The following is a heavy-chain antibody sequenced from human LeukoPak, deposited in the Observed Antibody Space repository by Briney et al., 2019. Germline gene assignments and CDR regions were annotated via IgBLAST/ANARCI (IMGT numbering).Heavy chain of an antibody. J-gene: IGHJ4*02. CDR3: AIGGYDSSGYRLDY. V-gene: IGHV1-69*04. D-gene: IGHD3-22*01. CDR2: IIPILGIA. CDR1: GGTFSSYA. Sequence: SVKVSCKASGGTFSSYAISWVRQAPGQGLEWMGRIIPILGIANYAQKFQGRVTITADKSTSTAYMELSSLRSEDTAVYYCAIGGYDSSGYRLDYWGQGTLVTVSS.